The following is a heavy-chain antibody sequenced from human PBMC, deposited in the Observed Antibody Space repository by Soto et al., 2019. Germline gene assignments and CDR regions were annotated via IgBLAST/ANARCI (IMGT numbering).Heavy chain of an antibody. Sequence: QVQLQESGPGLVKPSGTLSLTCAVSGGSISSSNWWSWVRQPPGKGLEWIGEIYHSGSTNYNPSLKSRVIISVDKSKNQFSLKLSSVTAADTAVYYCARDPTYPSRFGELSYYYGMDVWGQGTTVTVSS. D-gene: IGHD3-10*01. CDR3: ARDPTYPSRFGELSYYYGMDV. CDR1: GGSISSSNW. CDR2: IYHSGST. J-gene: IGHJ6*02. V-gene: IGHV4-4*02.